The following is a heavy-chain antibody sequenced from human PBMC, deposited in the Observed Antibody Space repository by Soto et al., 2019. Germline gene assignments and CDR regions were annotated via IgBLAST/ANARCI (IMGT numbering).Heavy chain of an antibody. V-gene: IGHV3-74*03. CDR1: GFTLSNHW. CDR2: INSDGSIT. J-gene: IGHJ4*02. D-gene: IGHD6-19*01. CDR3: ARAQPVSDEGGYY. Sequence: EVQLVESGGGLVQPGGSLRLSCAASGFTLSNHWMHWFRQAPGKGLVWVSRINSDGSITTYADSVKGRFTISRDNAKNTLYLQMNRLRAEDTAVYYCARAQPVSDEGGYYWGQGTLVTVSS.